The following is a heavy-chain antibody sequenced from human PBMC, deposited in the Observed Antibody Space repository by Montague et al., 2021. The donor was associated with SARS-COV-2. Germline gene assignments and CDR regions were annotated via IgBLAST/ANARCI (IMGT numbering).Heavy chain of an antibody. D-gene: IGHD3-3*01. CDR2: IYYSGTT. CDR3: ERRRAGLYRPEHYIDV. J-gene: IGHJ6*03. Sequence: SETLSLTCNVSGDSMKNSGYYWAWIRQPPGKGLEWIGSIYYSGTTYYTPSLKSRVTISVDTSKNQFSLILSSVTAADRAVYYCERRRAGLYRPEHYIDVWGEGTTVTVSS. CDR1: GDSMKNSGYY. V-gene: IGHV4-39*01.